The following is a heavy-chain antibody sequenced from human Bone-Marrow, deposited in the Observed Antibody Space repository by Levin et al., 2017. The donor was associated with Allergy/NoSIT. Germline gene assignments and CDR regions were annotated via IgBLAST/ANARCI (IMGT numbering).Heavy chain of an antibody. CDR3: AAGLGRSDLDY. Sequence: ETLSLTCAASGFTFSNVWMSWVRQAPGKGLEWISRIKRKMEGEATDYAASVKGRFFMSRDDSRNTVSLQMNSLRSDDTAVYYCAAGLGRSDLDYWGQGILVIVSS. CDR1: GFTFSNVW. J-gene: IGHJ4*02. V-gene: IGHV3-15*01. CDR2: IKRKMEGEAT. D-gene: IGHD7-27*01.